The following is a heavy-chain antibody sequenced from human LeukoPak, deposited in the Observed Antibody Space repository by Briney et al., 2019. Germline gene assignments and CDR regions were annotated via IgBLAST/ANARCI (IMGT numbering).Heavy chain of an antibody. CDR1: GFTFSSYA. D-gene: IGHD2-21*02. CDR2: ISGSGGGT. J-gene: IGHJ5*02. Sequence: GGSLRLSCAASGFTFSSYAMSWVRQAPGKGLEWVSAISGSGGGTNNADSVKGRFTISRDNSKNTLYLQMNSLRAEDTALYYCAKGFSVTTWGQGTLVTVSS. V-gene: IGHV3-23*01. CDR3: AKGFSVTT.